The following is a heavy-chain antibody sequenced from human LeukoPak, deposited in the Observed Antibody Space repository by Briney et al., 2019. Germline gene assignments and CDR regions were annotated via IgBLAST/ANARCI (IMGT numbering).Heavy chain of an antibody. CDR3: ARDYWRGSSWYHDY. V-gene: IGHV4-59*01. CDR1: GGSISSYY. J-gene: IGHJ4*02. Sequence: SETLSLTCTVSGGSISSYYWSWIRQPPGKGLEWIGYIYYSGSTNYNPSLKSRVTISVDTSKNQFSLKLSSVTAADTAVYYCARDYWRGSSWYHDYWGQGTLVTVS. D-gene: IGHD6-13*01. CDR2: IYYSGST.